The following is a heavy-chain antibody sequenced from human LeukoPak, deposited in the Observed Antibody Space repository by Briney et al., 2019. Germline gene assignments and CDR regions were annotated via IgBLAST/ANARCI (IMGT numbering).Heavy chain of an antibody. CDR2: INRDGSST. Sequence: PGGSLRLSCAASGIIFSNYWMHWVRQAPGKGLVWVSRINRDGSSTSYADSVKGRFPILRDNAKNTVYLQMNSLRAEDTAVYYCVRSMIGRYGFFDYWGQGILVTVSS. CDR3: VRSMIGRYGFFDY. J-gene: IGHJ4*02. V-gene: IGHV3-74*01. D-gene: IGHD1-26*01. CDR1: GIIFSNYW.